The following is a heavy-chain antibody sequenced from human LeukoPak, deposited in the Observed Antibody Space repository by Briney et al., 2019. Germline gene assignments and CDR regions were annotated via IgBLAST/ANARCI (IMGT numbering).Heavy chain of an antibody. D-gene: IGHD1-26*01. CDR3: ARGELVGTTTGVDY. Sequence: GGSLRLSCGASGFTFSSYSMNWVRQAPGKGPEWVSSITSTSTYIFYADSVKGRFTISRDNAKNSLFLQMNSLRAEDTAVYYCARGELVGTTTGVDYWGQGTLVTVSS. CDR1: GFTFSSYS. CDR2: ITSTSTYI. J-gene: IGHJ4*02. V-gene: IGHV3-21*01.